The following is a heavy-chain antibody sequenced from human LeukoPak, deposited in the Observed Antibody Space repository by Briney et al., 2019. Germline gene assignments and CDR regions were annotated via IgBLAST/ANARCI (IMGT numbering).Heavy chain of an antibody. CDR2: TNPSTGGT. CDR1: GYTFTFSY. D-gene: IGHD2-2*01. CDR3: ARGGAFCSITTCHEFDH. J-gene: IGHJ4*02. V-gene: IGHV1-2*02. Sequence: GASVTVSFKTSGYTFTFSYLHWVRQVPGQGLEWMGWTNPSTGGTKSAQQFEGRVTMTRDTSNTTGYLELRSLRLDDTATYYCARGGAFCSITTCHEFDHWGQGTLVIVSS.